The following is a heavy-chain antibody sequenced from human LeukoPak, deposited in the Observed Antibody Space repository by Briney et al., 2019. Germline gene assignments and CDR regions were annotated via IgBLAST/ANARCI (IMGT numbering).Heavy chain of an antibody. CDR2: ISGTSTYI. D-gene: IGHD6-13*01. V-gene: IGHV3-21*04. CDR1: GFTFSDYP. CDR3: AKGDSSSWYGWFDP. Sequence: GGSLRLSCTASGFTFSDYPMNWVRQAPGKGLEWVSSISGTSTYIYYADSVRGRFTISRDNARNSLYLQMNSLRAEDTAVYYCAKGDSSSWYGWFDPWGQGTLVTVSS. J-gene: IGHJ5*02.